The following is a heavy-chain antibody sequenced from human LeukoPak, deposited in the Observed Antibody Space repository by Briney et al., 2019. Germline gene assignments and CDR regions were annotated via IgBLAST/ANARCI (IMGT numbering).Heavy chain of an antibody. CDR3: ARSYSSNSDWYFVWDY. V-gene: IGHV3-23*01. CDR2: ISGSGGST. D-gene: IGHD3-16*02. CDR1: GFRFSSYA. J-gene: IGHJ4*02. Sequence: RAGGSLRLSCAASGFRFSSYAMSWVRQAPGKGLEWVSAISGSGGSTYYADSVKGRFTISRDNSKNTLYLQMNSLRAEDTAIYYCARSYSSNSDWYFVWDYWGQGTLVTVSS.